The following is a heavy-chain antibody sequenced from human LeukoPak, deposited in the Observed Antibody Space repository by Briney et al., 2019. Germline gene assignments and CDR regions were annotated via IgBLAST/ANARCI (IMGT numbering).Heavy chain of an antibody. Sequence: GGSLRLSCAASGFTFSSYSMSWVRQAPGKGLEWVSSIISSSSYIYYADSVKGRFTISRDNAKNSLYLQKNSLRAEDTAVYYCARDRVPMGLSDYWGQGTLVTVPS. J-gene: IGHJ4*02. CDR1: GFTFSSYS. CDR2: IISSSSYI. CDR3: ARDRVPMGLSDY. D-gene: IGHD3-10*01. V-gene: IGHV3-21*01.